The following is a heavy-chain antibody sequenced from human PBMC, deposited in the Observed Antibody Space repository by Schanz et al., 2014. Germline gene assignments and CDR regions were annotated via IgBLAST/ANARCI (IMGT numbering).Heavy chain of an antibody. Sequence: VQLVESGGGLVKPGGSLRLSCAASGFTFTTYAMTWVRQAPGKGLEWVSNISPTGSSTYYADSVKGRFTISRDNSKNTLYLQMNSLRAEDTAIYFCAKDHPSSGWPAFDVWGQGTQVTVSS. D-gene: IGHD6-19*01. CDR1: GFTFTTYA. V-gene: IGHV3-23*04. CDR2: ISPTGSST. CDR3: AKDHPSSGWPAFDV. J-gene: IGHJ4*02.